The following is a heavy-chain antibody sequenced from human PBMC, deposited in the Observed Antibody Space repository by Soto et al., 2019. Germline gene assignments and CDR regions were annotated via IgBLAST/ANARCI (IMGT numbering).Heavy chain of an antibody. D-gene: IGHD2-21*02. CDR1: GYTFTNYY. CDR3: ARDGDWQHLDY. V-gene: IGHV1-46*03. Sequence: ASVKDSCKASGYTFTNYYMHWVRQAPGQGLEWMGIINPSGGSTSYAQKFQGRVTMTRDTSTSTVYMELSSLRSEDTAVYYCARDGDWQHLDYWGQGTLVTVSS. CDR2: INPSGGST. J-gene: IGHJ4*02.